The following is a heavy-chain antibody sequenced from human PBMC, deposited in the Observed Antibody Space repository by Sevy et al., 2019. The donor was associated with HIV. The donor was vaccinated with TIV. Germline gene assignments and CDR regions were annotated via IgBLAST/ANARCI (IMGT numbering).Heavy chain of an antibody. V-gene: IGHV1-24*01. J-gene: IGHJ4*02. D-gene: IGHD3-22*01. Sequence: ASVKVSCKVSGYTLTKLGMHWVRQAPGKGLEWMGSFDPEDGETIYAQKFQGRLTMTGDTSTDTAYMDLSSLRSEDTAVYFCATTKDYYESSGSPFDYWGQGTVVTVSS. CDR2: FDPEDGET. CDR1: GYTLTKLG. CDR3: ATTKDYYESSGSPFDY.